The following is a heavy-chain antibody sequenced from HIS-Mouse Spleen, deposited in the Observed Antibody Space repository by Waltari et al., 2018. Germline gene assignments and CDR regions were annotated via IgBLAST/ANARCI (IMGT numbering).Heavy chain of an antibody. CDR3: ARDYGDNWFDP. J-gene: IGHJ5*02. CDR1: GGSISTSSYY. D-gene: IGHD4-17*01. CDR2: IYYSGST. V-gene: IGHV4-39*07. Sequence: QLQLQESGPGLVKPSETLSLTCTVSGGSISTSSYYWGWHRQPPGKGLEWIGSIYYSGSTYYNPSLKSRVTISVDTSKNQFSLKLSSVTAADTAVYYCARDYGDNWFDPWGQGTLVTVSS.